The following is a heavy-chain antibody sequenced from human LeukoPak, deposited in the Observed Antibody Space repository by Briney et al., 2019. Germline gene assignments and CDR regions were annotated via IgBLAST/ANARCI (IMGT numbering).Heavy chain of an antibody. CDR1: GFSFSSYW. V-gene: IGHV3-74*01. Sequence: GGSLRLSCAASGFSFSSYWMHWVRQAPGQGLVWVARIQYDGSTTNYADSVKGRFTISRDNAKKTLYVQMNSLGAEDTAVYYCARALVAGVTLNALDIWGRGTMVTVSS. CDR3: ARALVAGVTLNALDI. D-gene: IGHD2-15*01. CDR2: IQYDGSTT. J-gene: IGHJ3*02.